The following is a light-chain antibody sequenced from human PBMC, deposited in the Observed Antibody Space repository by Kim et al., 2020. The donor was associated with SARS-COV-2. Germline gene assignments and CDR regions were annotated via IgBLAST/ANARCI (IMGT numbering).Light chain of an antibody. CDR3: QSYDSSLSGYV. Sequence: QRVTISCTGSSSNIGAGYDVHWYQQLPGTAPKLLIYGNSNRPSGFPDRFSGSKSGTSASLAITGLQAEDEADYYCQSYDSSLSGYVFGTGTKVTVL. CDR1: SSNIGAGYD. V-gene: IGLV1-40*01. CDR2: GNS. J-gene: IGLJ1*01.